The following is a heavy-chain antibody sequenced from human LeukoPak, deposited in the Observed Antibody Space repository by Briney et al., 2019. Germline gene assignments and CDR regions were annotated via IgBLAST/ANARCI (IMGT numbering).Heavy chain of an antibody. V-gene: IGHV3-11*06. J-gene: IGHJ6*02. Sequence: GESLKISCAASGFTLSDYYMSWLRQAPGKGLEWVSYISSGSPYINDADSVRGRFTISRDNAKSSLYLRMSSLRAEDTAVYYCARLGSYCSTTGCDYYYGTDVWGQGTTVTVSS. D-gene: IGHD2-2*01. CDR3: ARLGSYCSTTGCDYYYGTDV. CDR2: ISSGSPYI. CDR1: GFTLSDYY.